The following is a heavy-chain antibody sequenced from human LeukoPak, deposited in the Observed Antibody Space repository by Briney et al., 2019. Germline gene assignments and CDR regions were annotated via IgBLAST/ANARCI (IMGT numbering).Heavy chain of an antibody. CDR1: GYTFTSYD. Sequence: ASVKVSCKASGYTFTSYDINWVRQATGQGLEWMGWMNPNSGNTGYAQKFQGRVTMTRNTSISTAYMELSSLRSGDTAVYYCARVPAMVRGVSPWRDWFDPWGQGTLVTVSS. V-gene: IGHV1-8*01. D-gene: IGHD3-10*01. CDR2: MNPNSGNT. CDR3: ARVPAMVRGVSPWRDWFDP. J-gene: IGHJ5*02.